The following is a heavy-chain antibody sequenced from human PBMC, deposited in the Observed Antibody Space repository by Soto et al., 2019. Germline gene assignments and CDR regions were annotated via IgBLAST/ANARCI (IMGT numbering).Heavy chain of an antibody. V-gene: IGHV3-21*01. CDR3: ARSLGYCSGGNCYYFDC. Sequence: SVKGRFTISRDNAKNSLYLQMNSLRAEDTAVYYCARSLGYCSGGNCYYFDCWGQGTLVTVSS. J-gene: IGHJ4*02. D-gene: IGHD2-15*01.